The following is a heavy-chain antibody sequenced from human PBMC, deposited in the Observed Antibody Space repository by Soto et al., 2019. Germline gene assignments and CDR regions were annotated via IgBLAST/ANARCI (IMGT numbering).Heavy chain of an antibody. CDR2: IYHTGST. J-gene: IGHJ4*02. V-gene: IGHV4-4*02. CDR1: GGSISNSNW. Sequence: QVQLQESGPGLVKPSGTLSLTCGVFGGSISNSNWWTWVRQPPGKGLEWIGEIYHTGSTNYNSSLMSRVTISLDKTNNQFSLKLSSVTAEDTAVYYCAHRPIVGAAIWGQGTLVTVSS. CDR3: AHRPIVGAAI. D-gene: IGHD1-26*01.